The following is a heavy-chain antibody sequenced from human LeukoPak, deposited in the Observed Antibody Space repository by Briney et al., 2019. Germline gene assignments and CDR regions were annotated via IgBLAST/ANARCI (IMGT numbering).Heavy chain of an antibody. Sequence: GGSLRLSCAASGFTFSSYAMHGVRQAPGKGLEWVAVISYDGSNKYYADSVKGRFTISRDNSKNTLYLQMNSLRAEDTAVYYCARDRGQTLDYWGQGTLVTVSS. V-gene: IGHV3-30*01. D-gene: IGHD1-26*01. CDR3: ARDRGQTLDY. J-gene: IGHJ4*02. CDR2: ISYDGSNK. CDR1: GFTFSSYA.